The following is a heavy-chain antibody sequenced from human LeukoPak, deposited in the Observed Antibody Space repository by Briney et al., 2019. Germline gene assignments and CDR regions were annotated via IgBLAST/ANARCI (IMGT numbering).Heavy chain of an antibody. D-gene: IGHD4-23*01. CDR3: ARGLKDYGGNPGFDY. Sequence: SETLSLTCTVSGGSISSYYWSWIRQPQRKGLEGIGYIYYSGSTNYNPSLKSRVTISVDTSKNQFSLKLSSVTAADTAVYYCARGLKDYGGNPGFDYWGQGTLVTVSS. CDR2: IYYSGST. CDR1: GGSISSYY. J-gene: IGHJ4*02. V-gene: IGHV4-59*01.